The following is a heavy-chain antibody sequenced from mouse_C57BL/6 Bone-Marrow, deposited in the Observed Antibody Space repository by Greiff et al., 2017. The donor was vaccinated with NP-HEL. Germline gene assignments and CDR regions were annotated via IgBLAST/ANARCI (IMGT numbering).Heavy chain of an antibody. CDR2: ISNLEYSI. Sequence: EVKLMESGGGLVQPGGSLKLSCAASGFTFSDYGMAWVRQAPRKGPEWVAFISNLEYSIYYADPVTGRFTLPSENSKNTLYLEMSSLGSEDAAMYCCSNYYGSSFAYWGQGTLVTVSA. D-gene: IGHD1-1*01. J-gene: IGHJ3*01. CDR1: GFTFSDYG. CDR3: SNYYGSSFAY. V-gene: IGHV5-15*01.